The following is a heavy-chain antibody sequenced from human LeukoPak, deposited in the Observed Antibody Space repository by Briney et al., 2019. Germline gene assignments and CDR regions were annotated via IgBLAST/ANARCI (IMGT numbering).Heavy chain of an antibody. CDR2: ISGSGGST. V-gene: IGHV3-23*01. CDR3: AKEGAWIQPEYGMDV. CDR1: GFTFSSYA. Sequence: GGSLRLSCAASGFTFSSYAMSWVRQAPGKGLEWVSAISGSGGSTYYADSVKGRFTISRDNSKNTLYPQMNSLRAEDTAVYYCAKEGAWIQPEYGMDVWSQGTTVTVSS. D-gene: IGHD5-18*01. J-gene: IGHJ6*02.